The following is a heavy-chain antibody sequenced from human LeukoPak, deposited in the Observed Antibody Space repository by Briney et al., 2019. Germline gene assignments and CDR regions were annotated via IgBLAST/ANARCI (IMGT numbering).Heavy chain of an antibody. D-gene: IGHD4-17*01. J-gene: IGHJ5*02. CDR3: ARRPVTSNWFDP. V-gene: IGHV4-4*07. CDR2: IYTSGST. CDR1: GGSISSYY. Sequence: PSETLSLTCTVSGGSISSYYWSWIRQPAGKGLEWIGRIYTSGSTYYNPSLKSRVTMSVDASKNQFSLKLSSVTAADTAVYYCARRPVTSNWFDPWGQGTLVTVSS.